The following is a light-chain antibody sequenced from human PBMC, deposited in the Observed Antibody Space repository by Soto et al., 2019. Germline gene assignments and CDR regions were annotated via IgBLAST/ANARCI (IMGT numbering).Light chain of an antibody. CDR2: GAS. CDR3: QQYGSTPWT. J-gene: IGKJ1*01. Sequence: PQAPATLSMPPAHRPTLSCTASQSVGSDLAWYQQKPGQAPRLLIYGASSRHTGIPDRFSGSGSGTDFTLTISRLEPEDFAVYYCQQYGSTPWTFGQGTKVDIK. V-gene: IGKV3-20*01. CDR1: QSVGSD.